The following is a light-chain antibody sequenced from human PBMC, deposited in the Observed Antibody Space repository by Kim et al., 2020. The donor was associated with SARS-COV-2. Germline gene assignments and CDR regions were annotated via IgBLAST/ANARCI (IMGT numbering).Light chain of an antibody. V-gene: IGLV4-69*01. J-gene: IGLJ3*02. CDR2: VNSDGSQ. CDR1: RGHTNRA. Sequence: GPPSKPTCTQPRGHTNRAIAGHQKQPESGPRFLMKVNSDGSQTKGDGIPDRFSGSSSGPERYLTISRLQSDDEADYFCQTWGTGWVFGGGTKVTVL. CDR3: QTWGTGWV.